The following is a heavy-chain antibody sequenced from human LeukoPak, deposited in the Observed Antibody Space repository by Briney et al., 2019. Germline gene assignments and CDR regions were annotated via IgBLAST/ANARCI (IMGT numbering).Heavy chain of an antibody. V-gene: IGHV4-31*03. CDR1: GGSISSGGYY. D-gene: IGHD2-2*01. Sequence: PSETLSLTCTVSGGSISSGGYYWSWIRQHPGKGLEWIGYIYYSGSTYYNPSLKSRVTISVDTSKNQFSLKLSSVTAADTAVYYCARDSARVVPAAHYGMDVWGQGTTVTVSS. CDR3: ARDSARVVPAAHYGMDV. J-gene: IGHJ6*02. CDR2: IYYSGST.